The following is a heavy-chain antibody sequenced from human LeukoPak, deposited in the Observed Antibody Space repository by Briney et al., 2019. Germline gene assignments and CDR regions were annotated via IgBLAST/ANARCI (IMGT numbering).Heavy chain of an antibody. Sequence: PGVSLRLSCAASGFTFSSFAMNWVRQAPGKGLEWVSTMSGDATSTYYADSVKGRFTISRDNSKTTLFLQMNSLRAEDTAVYYCAKRTSGSSYYSSDSWGQGTLVTVSS. CDR3: AKRTSGSSYYSSDS. CDR1: GFTFSSFA. V-gene: IGHV3-23*01. D-gene: IGHD6-13*01. J-gene: IGHJ4*02. CDR2: MSGDATST.